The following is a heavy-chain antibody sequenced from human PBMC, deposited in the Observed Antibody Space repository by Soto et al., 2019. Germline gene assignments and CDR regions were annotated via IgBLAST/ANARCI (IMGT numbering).Heavy chain of an antibody. Sequence: GASVNVSCKASGFTFTSSAVQWVRQARGQRLVWIGWIVVGSGNTNYAQKFQERVTITRDMSTSTAYMELSSLRSEDTAVYYCAADLEGGVTMVRGALFDPWGQGTLVTVSS. CDR2: IVVGSGNT. V-gene: IGHV1-58*01. CDR3: AADLEGGVTMVRGALFDP. D-gene: IGHD3-10*01. CDR1: GFTFTSSA. J-gene: IGHJ5*02.